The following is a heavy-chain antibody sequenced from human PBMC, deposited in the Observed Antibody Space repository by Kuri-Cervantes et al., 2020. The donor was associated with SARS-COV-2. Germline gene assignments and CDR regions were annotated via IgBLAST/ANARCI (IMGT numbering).Heavy chain of an antibody. CDR3: AKGGSILATINRWASS. V-gene: IGHV3-23*01. CDR1: GLSFSNYA. J-gene: IGHJ5*02. CDR2: ISGSGDDT. D-gene: IGHD5-12*01. Sequence: LSLTCAASGLSFSNYAMSWVRQAPGRGLEWVPSISGSGDDTHYADSVKGRFTISRDNSKNTLYLQMNSLRAEDTAVYYCAKGGSILATINRWASSWGQGTLVTVSS.